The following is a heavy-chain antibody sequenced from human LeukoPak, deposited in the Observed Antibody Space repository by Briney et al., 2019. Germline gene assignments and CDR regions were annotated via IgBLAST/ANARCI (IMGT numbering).Heavy chain of an antibody. J-gene: IGHJ5*02. CDR3: GFRSSESPYKWFDP. D-gene: IGHD1-14*01. Sequence: PGGSLTLSCAASGFTFSGSDVHWIRQASGKGLGWVGRIKIRTDNFATAYAASVKGRFTISRDDSKNTAYLLMNSLKTDDTAVYYCGFRSSESPYKWFDPWGQGTLVTVSS. CDR2: IKIRTDNFAT. CDR1: GFTFSGSD. V-gene: IGHV3-73*01.